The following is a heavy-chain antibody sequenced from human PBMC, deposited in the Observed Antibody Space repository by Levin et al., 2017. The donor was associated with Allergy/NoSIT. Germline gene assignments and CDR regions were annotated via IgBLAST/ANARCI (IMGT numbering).Heavy chain of an antibody. CDR3: ARSVFGVAQLDYYYYGMDV. Sequence: ASVKVSCKASGYTFTSYGISWVRQAPGQGLEWMGWISAYNGNTNYAQKLQGRVTMTTDTSTSTAYMELRSLRSDDTAVYYCARSVFGVAQLDYYYYGMDVWGQGTTVTVSS. CDR1: GYTFTSYG. J-gene: IGHJ6*02. V-gene: IGHV1-18*01. D-gene: IGHD3-3*01. CDR2: ISAYNGNT.